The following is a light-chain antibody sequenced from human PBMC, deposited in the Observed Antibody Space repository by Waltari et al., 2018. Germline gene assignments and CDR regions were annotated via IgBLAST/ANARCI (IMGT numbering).Light chain of an antibody. CDR3: QQSYSTPWT. Sequence: DIQMTQSPSSLSASVGDRVTITCRASQSITRHLNWYQQRPGKAPKLLIYAASNLQSGVPSRFSGSGSGTDFTLTISSLQPEDFATYYCQQSYSTPWTFGQGTKVEIK. CDR2: AAS. CDR1: QSITRH. J-gene: IGKJ1*01. V-gene: IGKV1-39*01.